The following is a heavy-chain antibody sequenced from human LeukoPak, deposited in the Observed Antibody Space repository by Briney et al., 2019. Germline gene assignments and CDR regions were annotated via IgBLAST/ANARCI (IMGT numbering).Heavy chain of an antibody. Sequence: SVKVSCKASGGTFISYAISWVRQAPGQGLEWMGGIIPIFGTANYAQKFQGRVTITTDECTSTAYMELSSLRSEDTGVYYCAREKVWVGSRDFDYWGQGTLVTVSS. CDR3: AREKVWVGSRDFDY. V-gene: IGHV1-69*05. D-gene: IGHD3-10*01. CDR1: GGTFISYA. J-gene: IGHJ4*02. CDR2: IIPIFGTA.